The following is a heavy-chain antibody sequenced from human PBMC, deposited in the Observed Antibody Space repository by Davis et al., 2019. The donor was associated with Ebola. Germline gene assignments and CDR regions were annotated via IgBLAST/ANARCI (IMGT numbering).Heavy chain of an antibody. CDR2: IYTSGST. J-gene: IGHJ6*03. D-gene: IGHD1-1*01. Sequence: PSETLSLTCTVSGGSISSSSYYWSWIRQPAGKGLEWIGRIYTSGSTNYNPSLKSRVTMSVDTSKNQFSLKLSSVTAADTAVYYCARATLGTTGTTVRYYYYNMDVWGKGTTVTVSS. V-gene: IGHV4-61*02. CDR1: GGSISSSSYY. CDR3: ARATLGTTGTTVRYYYYNMDV.